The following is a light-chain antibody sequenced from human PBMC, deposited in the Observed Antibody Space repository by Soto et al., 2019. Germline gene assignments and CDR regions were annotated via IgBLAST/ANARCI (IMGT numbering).Light chain of an antibody. Sequence: QSALTQPASVSGSPGQSITISCTGTSSDVGSYNYVSWYQQHPGKAPKLMIYEVRNRPSGVSDRFSGSKSGKTASLTIFGLQAEDEADYYCSSFTSNSTYVFGTGTKVTVL. CDR1: SSDVGSYNY. CDR2: EVR. J-gene: IGLJ1*01. V-gene: IGLV2-14*01. CDR3: SSFTSNSTYV.